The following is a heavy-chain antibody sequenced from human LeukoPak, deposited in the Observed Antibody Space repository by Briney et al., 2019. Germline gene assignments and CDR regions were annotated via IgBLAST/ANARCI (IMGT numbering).Heavy chain of an antibody. CDR3: ARDSMIGNAFDI. J-gene: IGHJ3*02. CDR2: IIPIFGTA. D-gene: IGHD3-22*01. CDR1: GGTFSSYA. V-gene: IGHV1-69*13. Sequence: GASVKVSCKASGGTFSSYAISWVRQAPGQGLEWMGGIIPIFGTANYAQKFQGRVTITADESTSTAYMELSSRRSEDTAVYYCARDSMIGNAFDIWGQGTMVTVSS.